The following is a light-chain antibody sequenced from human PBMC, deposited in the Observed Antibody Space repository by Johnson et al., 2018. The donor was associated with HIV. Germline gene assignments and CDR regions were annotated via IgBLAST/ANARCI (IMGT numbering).Light chain of an antibody. Sequence: QAALTQPPSVSAASGQKVTISCSGSSPNIGINYVSWYQQLPGTAPKVLIYDNNKRPSGIPDRFSGSKSGTSATLGITGLQTGDEADYYCGTWDSSLSVYVFGTGTKVTVL. CDR1: SPNIGINY. V-gene: IGLV1-51*01. CDR3: GTWDSSLSVYV. CDR2: DNN. J-gene: IGLJ1*01.